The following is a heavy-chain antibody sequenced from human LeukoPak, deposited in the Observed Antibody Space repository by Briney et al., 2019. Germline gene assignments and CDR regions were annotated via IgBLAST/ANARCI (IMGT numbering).Heavy chain of an antibody. D-gene: IGHD4-17*01. J-gene: IGHJ4*02. CDR2: INSDGSST. CDR1: GFTFSSYW. Sequence: PGGSLGLSCAASGFTFSSYWMHWVRQAPGKGLVWVSRINSDGSSTSYADSVKGRFTISRDNAKNTLSLQMNSLRAEDTAVYYCARDRGLPHRHFDYWGQGTLVTVSS. V-gene: IGHV3-74*01. CDR3: ARDRGLPHRHFDY.